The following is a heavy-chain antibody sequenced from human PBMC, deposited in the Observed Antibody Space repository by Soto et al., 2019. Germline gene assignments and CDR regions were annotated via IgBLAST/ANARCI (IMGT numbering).Heavy chain of an antibody. CDR2: ISSSSSYI. CDR1: GFTFSSYS. V-gene: IGHV3-21*01. CDR3: ARVGSSDWSFDY. D-gene: IGHD6-6*01. J-gene: IGHJ4*02. Sequence: GGSLRLSCAASGFTFSSYSMNWVRQAPGKGLEWVSSISSSSSYIYYADSVKGRFTISRDNAKNSLYLQMNSLRAEDTAVYYCARVGSSDWSFDYWGQGTLVTVSS.